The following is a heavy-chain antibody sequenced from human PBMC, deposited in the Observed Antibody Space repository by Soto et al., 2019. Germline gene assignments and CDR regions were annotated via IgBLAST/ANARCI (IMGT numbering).Heavy chain of an antibody. D-gene: IGHD5-12*01. CDR1: GFDFSMSG. J-gene: IGHJ5*01. CDR2: IWNSGSPQ. CDR3: ARGVQRGYSRAPFDS. Sequence: QVHVVESGGGVVQPGRSLRLSCAASGFDFSMSGMHWVRQAPGKGLEWVALIWNSGSPQYYGDSVKGRFTISRDNSKNMVFLQMSSLRAEDTGVYYCARGVQRGYSRAPFDSWGQGALVTVSS. V-gene: IGHV3-33*01.